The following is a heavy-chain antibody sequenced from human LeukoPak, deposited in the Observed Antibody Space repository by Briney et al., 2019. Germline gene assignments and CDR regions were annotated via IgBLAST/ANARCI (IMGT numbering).Heavy chain of an antibody. Sequence: SETLSLTCAVYGGSFSGYYWSWIRQPPGKGLEWIGEINHSGSTNYNPSLKSRVTISVDTSKNQFSLKLSSVTAADTAVYYCARGKAMVRGVIIRYYYMDVWGKGTTVTVSS. D-gene: IGHD3-10*01. V-gene: IGHV4-34*01. CDR1: GGSFSGYY. CDR3: ARGKAMVRGVIIRYYYMDV. J-gene: IGHJ6*03. CDR2: INHSGST.